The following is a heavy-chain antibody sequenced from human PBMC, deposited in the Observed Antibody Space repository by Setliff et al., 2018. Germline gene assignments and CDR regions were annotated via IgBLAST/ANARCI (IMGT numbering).Heavy chain of an antibody. D-gene: IGHD6-13*01. Sequence: ASVKVSCKASGYTFTGYYMHWVRQAPGQGLEWMGWINPNTGGTNYAQKFQGRVTMTRGTSISTAYMELSRLRSDDTAVYYCARGTSSSSWPEYFQHWGRGTLVTVSS. CDR1: GYTFTGYY. CDR2: INPNTGGT. V-gene: IGHV1-2*02. CDR3: ARGTSSSSWPEYFQH. J-gene: IGHJ1*01.